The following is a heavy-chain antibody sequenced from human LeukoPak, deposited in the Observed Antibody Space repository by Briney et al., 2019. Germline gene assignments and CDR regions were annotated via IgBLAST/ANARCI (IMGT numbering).Heavy chain of an antibody. D-gene: IGHD3-9*01. CDR3: AKAILTGFLYYFDY. CDR1: GYTFTGYY. J-gene: IGHJ4*02. CDR2: INPNSGGT. Sequence: GASVKVSCKASGYTFTGYYMHWVRLAPGQGLEWMGWINPNSGGTNYAQKFQGRVTMTRDTSISTAYMELSRLRSDDTAVYYCAKAILTGFLYYFDYWGQGTLVTVSS. V-gene: IGHV1-2*02.